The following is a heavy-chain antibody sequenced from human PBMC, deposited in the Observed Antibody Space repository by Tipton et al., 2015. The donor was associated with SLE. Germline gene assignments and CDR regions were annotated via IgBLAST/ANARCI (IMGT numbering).Heavy chain of an antibody. J-gene: IGHJ3*02. CDR2: IYYSGST. CDR3: ARDLRYFDWLSKGANAFDI. CDR1: GASINSHY. Sequence: TLSLTCTVSGASINSHYWSWIRQPPGKGLDWIGYIYYSGSTTYNPSLKSRVTISLDKSKNQFSLKLSSVTAADTAVYYCARDLRYFDWLSKGANAFDIWGQGTMVTVSS. D-gene: IGHD3-9*01. V-gene: IGHV4-59*11.